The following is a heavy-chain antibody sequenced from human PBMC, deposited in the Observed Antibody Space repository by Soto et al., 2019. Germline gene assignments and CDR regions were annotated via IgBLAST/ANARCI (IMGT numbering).Heavy chain of an antibody. V-gene: IGHV1-18*01. CDR3: ARDPGFGFGYSYAFAMDV. D-gene: IGHD5-18*01. J-gene: IGHJ6*02. CDR2: ISGYNGNT. Sequence: ASLNVSWKTSGYTFSNDGISWVRQGPGQGLEWMGWISGYNGNTHYEEKVQDRIKMTTDTSTSTTYLELRSLRSDDTAVYFCARDPGFGFGYSYAFAMDVWGQGTTVTVSS. CDR1: GYTFSNDG.